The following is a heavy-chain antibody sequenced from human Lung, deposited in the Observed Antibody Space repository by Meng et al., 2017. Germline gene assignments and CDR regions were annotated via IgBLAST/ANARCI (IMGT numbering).Heavy chain of an antibody. CDR3: ARDRQRLFDY. V-gene: IGHV1-18*01. CDR1: GYTFTTYG. CDR2: IDPGNGNR. J-gene: IGHJ4*02. Sequence: QVHLVQSGLEVKKPGASVKVSCKASGYTFTTYGISWLRQAPGQGLEWMGWIDPGNGNRDFAEKFQDRLTMSNDTSSSTVYMELTRLTSDDTAVYYCARDRQRLFDYWGQGTLVTVSS.